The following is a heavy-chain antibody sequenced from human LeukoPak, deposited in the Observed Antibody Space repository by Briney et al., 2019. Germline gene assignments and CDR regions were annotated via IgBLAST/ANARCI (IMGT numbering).Heavy chain of an antibody. D-gene: IGHD3-9*01. J-gene: IGHJ4*02. CDR2: ISGNGGST. Sequence: QPGGSLRLSCTASGFTFSNYAMSWVRQAPGKGLEWVSGISGNGGSTYYADSVKGRFTISRDNSKNTLYLQMNSLRAEDTAVYYCAKASGHYDILTGYSYYFDYWGQGTLVTVSS. CDR3: AKASGHYDILTGYSYYFDY. V-gene: IGHV3-23*01. CDR1: GFTFSNYA.